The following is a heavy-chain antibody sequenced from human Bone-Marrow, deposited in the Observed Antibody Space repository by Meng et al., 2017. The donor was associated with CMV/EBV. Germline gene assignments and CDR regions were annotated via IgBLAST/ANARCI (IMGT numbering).Heavy chain of an antibody. J-gene: IGHJ3*02. D-gene: IGHD2-21*01. CDR3: ATYSGGAFDI. V-gene: IGHV4-59*01. CDR1: GDFITSNY. Sequence: SQTRSLTCAVSGDFITSNYWTWIRQPPGKGLEWIGYIYYTGSTHYNPSLKSRITISLDMSKNQFSLNLSSVTAADTAVYYCATYSGGAFDIWGQGTKVTVSS. CDR2: IYYTGST.